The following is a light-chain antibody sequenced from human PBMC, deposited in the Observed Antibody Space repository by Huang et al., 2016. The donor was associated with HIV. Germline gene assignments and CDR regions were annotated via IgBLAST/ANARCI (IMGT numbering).Light chain of an antibody. J-gene: IGKJ2*01. CDR2: DSS. Sequence: DIQMTQSPSSLSVSVGDRVTITCQASQDIRNYLNWYQQKPGKAPKLLVFDSSNLQSGVPARFSGNGSGTNFYFTDDSLQPEDTAKYYCQQYDSLYTFGQGTTLEIK. CDR3: QQYDSLYT. CDR1: QDIRNY. V-gene: IGKV1-33*01.